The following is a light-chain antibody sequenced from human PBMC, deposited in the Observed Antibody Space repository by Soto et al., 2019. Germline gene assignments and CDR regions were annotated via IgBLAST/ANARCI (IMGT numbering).Light chain of an antibody. CDR3: QQYNNWPPWT. J-gene: IGKJ1*01. CDR1: QPVSSNY. CDR2: GAS. V-gene: IGKV3-20*01. Sequence: EIVLTQSPGTLSLSPGERATLSCRASQPVSSNYLAWYQQKPGQAPRLLIYGASSRATDIPARFSGSGSGTDFTLTISSLQSEDFAVYYCQQYNNWPPWTFGQGTKVDIK.